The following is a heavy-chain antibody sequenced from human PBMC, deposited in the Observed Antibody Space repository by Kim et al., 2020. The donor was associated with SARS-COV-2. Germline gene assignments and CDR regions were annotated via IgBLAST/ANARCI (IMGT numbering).Heavy chain of an antibody. J-gene: IGHJ4*02. CDR3: AREGGYYYGSGSQPYFDY. D-gene: IGHD3-10*01. CDR2: IIPIFGTA. CDR1: GGTFSSYA. Sequence: SVKVSCKASGGTFSSYAISWVRQAPGQGLEWMGGIIPIFGTANYAQKFQGRVTITADESTSTAYMELSSLRSEDTAVYYCAREGGYYYGSGSQPYFDYWGQGTLVTVSS. V-gene: IGHV1-69*13.